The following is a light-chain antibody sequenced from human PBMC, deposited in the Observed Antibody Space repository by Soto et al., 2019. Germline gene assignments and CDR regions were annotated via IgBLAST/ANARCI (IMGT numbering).Light chain of an antibody. CDR2: DVS. J-gene: IGLJ1*01. Sequence: QSVLTQPASVSGSPGQSITISCTGTSSDVGGYNYVSWYQQHPGTAPKLIIYDVSDRPSGVSNRSSGSKSGNTASLTISGLQAEDEADYYCTSYSGSTTLGVFGTGTKVTVL. CDR3: TSYSGSTTLGV. V-gene: IGLV2-14*03. CDR1: SSDVGGYNY.